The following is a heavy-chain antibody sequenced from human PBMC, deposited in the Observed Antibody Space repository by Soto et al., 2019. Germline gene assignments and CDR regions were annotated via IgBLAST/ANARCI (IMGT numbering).Heavy chain of an antibody. V-gene: IGHV3-7*04. D-gene: IGHD3-16*01. CDR3: VRGGGLMWPAGDY. Sequence: EVQLVESGGGLVQPGGSLRLSCAASGFTFRSYWMSWVRQTPGKGLEWVANINQDGSKKNYVDSVKGRFTISRDNAENSLERQRPGLRAGGGVLFYCVRGGGLMWPAGDYWGQGTLVTVSS. J-gene: IGHJ4*02. CDR1: GFTFRSYW. CDR2: INQDGSKK.